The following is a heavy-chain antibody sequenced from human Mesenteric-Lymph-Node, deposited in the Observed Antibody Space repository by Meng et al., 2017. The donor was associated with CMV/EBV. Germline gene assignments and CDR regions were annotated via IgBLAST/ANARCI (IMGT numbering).Heavy chain of an antibody. CDR2: INHSGST. D-gene: IGHD7-27*01. CDR3: ARAGNWGDRYFDY. V-gene: IGHV4-34*01. CDR1: GGSFSDYY. Sequence: AVSGGSFSDYYWTWIRQSPGKGLEWIGEINHSGSTNQNPSLTSRVTISLDTSKNQFSLKLSSVTAADTAVYYCARAGNWGDRYFDYWGQGTLVTVSS. J-gene: IGHJ4*02.